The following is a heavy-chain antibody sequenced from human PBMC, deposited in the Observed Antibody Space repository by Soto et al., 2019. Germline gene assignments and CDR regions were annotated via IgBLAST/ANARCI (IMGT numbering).Heavy chain of an antibody. CDR1: GYSISSDNW. D-gene: IGHD1-26*01. Sequence: LETLSLTCGVSGYSISSDNWWVWIRQPPGKGLEWIGYIHYSGITYSNPSLKSRLTMSVDTSKNQFSLKLSSVTAVDTAVYYCATEDNGKYYFDFWGQGTLVTVSS. V-gene: IGHV4-28*03. CDR2: IHYSGIT. J-gene: IGHJ4*02. CDR3: ATEDNGKYYFDF.